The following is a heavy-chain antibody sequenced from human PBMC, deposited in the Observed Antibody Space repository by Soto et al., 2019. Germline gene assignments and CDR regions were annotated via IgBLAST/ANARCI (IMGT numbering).Heavy chain of an antibody. CDR2: ITGSGGGT. D-gene: IGHD4-17*01. Sequence: EVQLLESGGRLVPPGGSLRHSCAGSRFSFSNYAMTWARQAPGEGLEWVSSITGSGGGTTYADSVKGRFTISRDNSKNILYLQMDSLRADDTAVYYCSTDPNGDYIGAFDNWGQGTMVTVSS. J-gene: IGHJ3*02. V-gene: IGHV3-23*01. CDR1: RFSFSNYA. CDR3: STDPNGDYIGAFDN.